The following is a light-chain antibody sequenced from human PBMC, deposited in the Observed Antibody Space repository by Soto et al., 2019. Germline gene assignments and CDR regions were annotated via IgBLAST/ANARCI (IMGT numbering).Light chain of an antibody. CDR3: QQFKSYPRT. V-gene: IGKV1-13*02. Sequence: AIQLTQSPSSLSASVWDRVTITCRASQGISSSLAWYQQKPGKAPKLLIYVASTLHTGVPSRFSGSGSGTDFTLTISSLQPEDFATYYCQQFKSYPRTLGQGTKVDIK. CDR1: QGISSS. J-gene: IGKJ1*01. CDR2: VAS.